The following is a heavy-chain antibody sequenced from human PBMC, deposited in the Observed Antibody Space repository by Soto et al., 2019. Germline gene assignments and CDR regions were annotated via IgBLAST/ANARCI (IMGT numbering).Heavy chain of an antibody. Sequence: VHLVQSGAEVKKPGASVNVSCQASGSITNHHMHWVRQAPGQGLEWMGIFNPSGLSTTYAQKFPGRVTITIDTSTSTVSMELSSLTSEDTAVYFCAKVTHRGPIAVAGPLGSWGQGTLVIVSS. CDR3: AKVTHRGPIAVAGPLGS. D-gene: IGHD6-19*01. CDR2: FNPSGLST. J-gene: IGHJ4*02. V-gene: IGHV1-46*01. CDR1: GSITNHH.